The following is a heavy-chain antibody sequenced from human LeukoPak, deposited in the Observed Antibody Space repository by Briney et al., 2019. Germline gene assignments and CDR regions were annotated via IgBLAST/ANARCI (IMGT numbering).Heavy chain of an antibody. J-gene: IGHJ4*02. D-gene: IGHD2-21*02. CDR1: GFPFIDYY. CDR3: ARGPTSRGDVDY. V-gene: IGHV3-11*06. CDR2: ISSSSSYT. Sequence: GGSLRLSCAASGFPFIDYYLSWLRQAPRPGLQWVSYISSSSSYTNYADSVKGRFTISRDNAKNSLYLQMNSLRAEDTAVYYCARGPTSRGDVDYWGQGTLVTVSS.